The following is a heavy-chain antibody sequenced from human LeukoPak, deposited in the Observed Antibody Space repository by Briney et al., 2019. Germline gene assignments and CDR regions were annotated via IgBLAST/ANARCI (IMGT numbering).Heavy chain of an antibody. CDR1: GGSITGYY. V-gene: IGHV4-59*08. J-gene: IGHJ2*01. CDR2: VFYSGTT. D-gene: IGHD6-19*01. CDR3: ARHITVSYDAFDL. Sequence: PSETLSLTCTVSGGSITGYYWSWIRQPPGKGLEWIGYVFYSGTTLYNPSLKSRVTISVGTSKTQFSLKLTSVTAADTAMYYCARHITVSYDAFDL.